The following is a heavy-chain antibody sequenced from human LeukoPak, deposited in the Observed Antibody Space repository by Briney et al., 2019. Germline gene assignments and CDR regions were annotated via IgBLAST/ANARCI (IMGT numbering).Heavy chain of an antibody. CDR1: GFTFSSYE. V-gene: IGHV3-48*03. D-gene: IGHD1-1*01. J-gene: IGHJ6*02. CDR3: ARDQETTAYYHYGMDV. Sequence: GGSLRLSCAASGFTFSSYEMNWVRQAPGKGLEWVSYISSSGSTIYYADSVKGRFTISRDNAKNSLYLQMNSLRAEDTAVYYCARDQETTAYYHYGMDVWGQGTTVTVSS. CDR2: ISSSGSTI.